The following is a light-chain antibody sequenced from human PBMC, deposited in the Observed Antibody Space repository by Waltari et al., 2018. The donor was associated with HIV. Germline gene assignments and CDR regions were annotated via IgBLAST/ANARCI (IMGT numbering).Light chain of an antibody. CDR1: QSVSTN. Sequence: EIMMTQSPATLSVSPGDTATLSCRASQSVSTNLAWYQQKPGQAPRLLFYDASTRATGVPARFSGGGSETEFTLTITSRQSEDFAVYYCQQYNNWPPAYTFGQGTKLEIK. CDR2: DAS. J-gene: IGKJ2*01. V-gene: IGKV3-15*01. CDR3: QQYNNWPPAYT.